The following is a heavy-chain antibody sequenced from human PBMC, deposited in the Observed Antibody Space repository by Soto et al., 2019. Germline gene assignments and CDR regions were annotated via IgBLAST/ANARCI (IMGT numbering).Heavy chain of an antibody. CDR1: GFTFSSYS. D-gene: IGHD6-6*01. V-gene: IGHV3-48*04. CDR2: ISSSSSTI. CDR3: AREGPARSVYYYMDV. Sequence: EVQLVESGGGLVQPGGSLRLSCAAYGFTFSSYSMNWVRQAPGKGLERVSYISSSSSTIYYADSVKGRFTIYRDNAKKSLYLQMTSLRAEVTAVYYCAREGPARSVYYYMDVWGPGTTVTVSS. J-gene: IGHJ6*03.